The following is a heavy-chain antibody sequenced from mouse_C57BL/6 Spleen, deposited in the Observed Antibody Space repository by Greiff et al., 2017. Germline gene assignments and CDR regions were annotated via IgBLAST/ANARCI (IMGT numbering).Heavy chain of an antibody. V-gene: IGHV1-80*01. Sequence: QVQLQQSGAELVKPGASVKISCKASGYAFSSYWMNWVKQRPGKGLEWIGQIYPGDGDTNYNGKFKGKATLTADKSSSTAYMQLSSLTSEDSAVYFCASTTVEEPWFAYWGQGTLVTVSA. J-gene: IGHJ3*01. CDR2: IYPGDGDT. D-gene: IGHD1-1*01. CDR1: GYAFSSYW. CDR3: ASTTVEEPWFAY.